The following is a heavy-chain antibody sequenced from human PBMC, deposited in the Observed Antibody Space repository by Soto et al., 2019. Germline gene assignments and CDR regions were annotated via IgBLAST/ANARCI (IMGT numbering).Heavy chain of an antibody. D-gene: IGHD3-3*01. Sequence: GESLKISCKGSGYSFTIYWIGWVLQMPGKGLEWMGIIYPGDSDTRYSPSFQGQVTISADKSVSTAYLQWSSLKASDTAMYYCATSYYDFWSDYYRFDYWGQGTLVTVSS. J-gene: IGHJ4*02. CDR3: ATSYYDFWSDYYRFDY. CDR1: GYSFTIYW. V-gene: IGHV5-51*01. CDR2: IYPGDSDT.